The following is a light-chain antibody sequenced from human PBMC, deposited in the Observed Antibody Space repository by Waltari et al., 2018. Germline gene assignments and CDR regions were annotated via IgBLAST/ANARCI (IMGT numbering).Light chain of an antibody. J-gene: IGLJ3*02. CDR3: NSFAGSNNFPWV. CDR2: DVN. V-gene: IGLV2-8*01. Sequence: QSALTQPPSASGSPGQSVAISCTGTSSDVGGYNYVSWYQQYPGKAPKLMLYDVNKRPSGVPDRFSGSKSGNTASLTVSGLQAEDEADYYCNSFAGSNNFPWVFGGGTKLTVL. CDR1: SSDVGGYNY.